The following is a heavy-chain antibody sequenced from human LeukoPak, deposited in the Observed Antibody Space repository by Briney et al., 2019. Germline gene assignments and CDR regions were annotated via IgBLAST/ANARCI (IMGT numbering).Heavy chain of an antibody. J-gene: IGHJ6*03. CDR1: GFTFGDYA. CDR2: IRSKAYGGTT. CDR3: TRDLASSGSYFLGVSYYYMDV. Sequence: GGSLRLSCTASGFTFGDYAMSWFRQAPGKGLEWVGFIRSKAYGGTTEYAASVKGRFTISRDDSKSIAYLQMNSLKTEDTAVYYCTRDLASSGSYFLGVSYYYMDVWGKGTMVTVSS. D-gene: IGHD6-19*01. V-gene: IGHV3-49*03.